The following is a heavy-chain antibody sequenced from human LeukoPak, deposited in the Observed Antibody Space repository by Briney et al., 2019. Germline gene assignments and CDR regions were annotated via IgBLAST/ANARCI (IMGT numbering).Heavy chain of an antibody. CDR1: GGSIIRNNW. V-gene: IGHV4-4*02. Sequence: PSETLSLTCAVSGGSIIRNNWRSWVRQPPGKGLEWIGEIHHSGSTNYNTSLKSRVTISLDKSKNQFSLKLTSVTAADTAMYYCARGDESVSSTSCSVWGQGTRVTVSS. CDR3: ARGDESVSSTSCSV. D-gene: IGHD2-2*01. J-gene: IGHJ4*02. CDR2: IHHSGST.